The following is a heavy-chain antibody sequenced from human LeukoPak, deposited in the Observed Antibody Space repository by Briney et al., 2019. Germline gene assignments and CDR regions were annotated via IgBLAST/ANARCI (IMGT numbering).Heavy chain of an antibody. CDR3: VRDYYDSGSNYDFTRILDY. D-gene: IGHD3-22*01. Sequence: GGSLRLSCAASKFTFSSYAMSWVRQAPGKGLEWVSDISGSGGSTFYAGSVKGRFTISRDNSKNTLFLQMNSLRAEDTAVYYCVRDYYDSGSNYDFTRILDYWGQGTLVTVSS. J-gene: IGHJ4*02. CDR2: ISGSGGST. CDR1: KFTFSSYA. V-gene: IGHV3-23*01.